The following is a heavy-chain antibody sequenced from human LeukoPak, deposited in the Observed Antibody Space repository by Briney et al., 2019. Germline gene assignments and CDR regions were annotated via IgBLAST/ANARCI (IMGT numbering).Heavy chain of an antibody. CDR3: AKTMGAIDHDY. J-gene: IGHJ4*02. D-gene: IGHD1-26*01. V-gene: IGHV3-23*01. Sequence: GGSLRLSCAASGFTFSGFSMTWVRQAAGKGLEWVSTVTNSGGRTYYADYVKGRFTNSRDNSKNTLYLQMNSLRADDTAVYFCAKTMGAIDHDYWGQGTLVTVSS. CDR2: VTNSGGRT. CDR1: GFTFSGFS.